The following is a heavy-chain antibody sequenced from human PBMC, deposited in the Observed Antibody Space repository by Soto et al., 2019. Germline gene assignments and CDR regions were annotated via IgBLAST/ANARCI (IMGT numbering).Heavy chain of an antibody. CDR3: ARLMITFRGVFDDS. V-gene: IGHV1-2*02. J-gene: IGHJ4*02. CDR1: GYSFTDFY. D-gene: IGHD3-16*02. Sequence: WASVKVSCKASGYSFTDFYVHWLRQAPGQGLEWMGCILPNSGVTKYADNFQGRVTMTRDTSIDTAYMDLSSLTSDDTAVYYCARLMITFRGVFDDSWGQGTLVTVSS. CDR2: ILPNSGVT.